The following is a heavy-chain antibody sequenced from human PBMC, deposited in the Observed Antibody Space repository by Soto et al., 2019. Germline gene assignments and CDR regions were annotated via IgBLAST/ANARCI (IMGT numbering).Heavy chain of an antibody. CDR2: INAANGNT. CDR3: ARVSFETSGYADY. J-gene: IGHJ4*02. D-gene: IGHD3-22*01. V-gene: IGHV1-3*01. Sequence: ASVKVSCKASGYIFSTYTMNWVRQAPGQRLEWMGWINAANGNTKYSQNFQGRVTISRDTSASTAYSELSSLRSEDTAVYYCARVSFETSGYADYWGQGTLVTVSS. CDR1: GYIFSTYT.